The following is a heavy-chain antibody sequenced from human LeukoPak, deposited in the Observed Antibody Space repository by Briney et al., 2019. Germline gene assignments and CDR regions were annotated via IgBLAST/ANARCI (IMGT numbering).Heavy chain of an antibody. CDR1: GGSISSGGYY. Sequence: SQTLSLTCTVSGGSISSGGYYWCWIRQHPGKGLEWIGYIYYSGSTYYNPSLKSRVTISVDTSKNQFSLKLSSVTAADTAVYYCARGLGTIAAAGTEYFQHWGQGTLVTVSS. V-gene: IGHV4-31*03. CDR3: ARGLGTIAAAGTEYFQH. D-gene: IGHD6-13*01. J-gene: IGHJ1*01. CDR2: IYYSGST.